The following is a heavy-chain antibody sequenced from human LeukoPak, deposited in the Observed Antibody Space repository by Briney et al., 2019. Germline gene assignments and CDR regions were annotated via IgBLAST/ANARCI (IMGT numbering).Heavy chain of an antibody. Sequence: SETLSLTCTVSGGSISSSSYYWGWIRQPPGKGLEWIGSIYYSGSTYYNPSLKSRVTISVDTSKNQFSLKLSSVTAADTAVCYCARVPGGALNWFDPWGQGTLVTVSS. CDR3: ARVPGGALNWFDP. D-gene: IGHD1-1*01. J-gene: IGHJ5*02. V-gene: IGHV4-39*01. CDR1: GGSISSSSYY. CDR2: IYYSGST.